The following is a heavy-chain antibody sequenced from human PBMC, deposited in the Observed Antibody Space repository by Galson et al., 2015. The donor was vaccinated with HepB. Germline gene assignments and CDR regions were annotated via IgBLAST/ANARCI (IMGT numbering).Heavy chain of an antibody. CDR2: IYWDDEK. V-gene: IGHV2-5*02. D-gene: IGHD2-15*01. J-gene: IGHJ5*02. CDR3: AYSGYCLSGNCYPQFVRWFDP. Sequence: PALVKPTQTLTLTCTFSGFSFTTTEAAVGWIRQAPGKAPEWLALIYWDDEKRYSPSLKSRLTVTKDTFKNQVILTMTNVGPVDTATYYCAYSGYCLSGNCYPQFVRWFDPWGQGTLVTVSS. CDR1: GFSFTTTEAA.